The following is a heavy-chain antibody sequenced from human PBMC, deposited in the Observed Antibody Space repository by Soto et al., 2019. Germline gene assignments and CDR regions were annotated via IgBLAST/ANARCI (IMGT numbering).Heavy chain of an antibody. CDR3: AKDREQIPAENYYFDY. J-gene: IGHJ4*02. V-gene: IGHV3-30*18. CDR1: GFTFSNYG. CDR2: ISYDVSNE. Sequence: LRLSCAASGFTFSNYGMHWVRQAPGKGLEWVAIISYDVSNEYYGDSVKGRFTISRDNTKNTLYLQMNSLRAEDTAVYYCAKDREQIPAENYYFDYWGQGTLVTVSS.